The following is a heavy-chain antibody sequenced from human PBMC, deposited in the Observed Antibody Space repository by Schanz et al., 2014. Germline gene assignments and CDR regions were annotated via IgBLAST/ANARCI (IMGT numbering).Heavy chain of an antibody. CDR2: ISSGSSYA. Sequence: EVQLVESGGGVVQPGRSLRLSCVASGFTFSSYGMHWIRQAPGKGLEWVSDISSGSSYANYADSVKGRFTISRDNAKNSMYLHMKSLRGEDTAVYYCARDNYYGSGSCAYWGQGTLVTVSS. V-gene: IGHV3-21*05. CDR3: ARDNYYGSGSCAY. CDR1: GFTFSSYG. D-gene: IGHD3-10*01. J-gene: IGHJ4*02.